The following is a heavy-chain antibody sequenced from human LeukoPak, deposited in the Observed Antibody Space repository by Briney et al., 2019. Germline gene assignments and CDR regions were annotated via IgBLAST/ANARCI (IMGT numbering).Heavy chain of an antibody. D-gene: IGHD5-18*01. V-gene: IGHV4-39*01. CDR3: ARMDTAMVVDY. CDR1: GGSISSSSYY. Sequence: SETLSLTCTVSGGSISSSSYYWGWIRQPPGKGLEWIGSIYYSGSTYYNPSLKGRVTISVDTSKNQFSLKLSSVTAADTAVYYCARMDTAMVVDYWGQGTLVTVSS. J-gene: IGHJ4*02. CDR2: IYYSGST.